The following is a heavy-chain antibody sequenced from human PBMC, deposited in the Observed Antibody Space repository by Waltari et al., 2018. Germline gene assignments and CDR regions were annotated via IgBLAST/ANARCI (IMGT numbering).Heavy chain of an antibody. CDR1: GFTFSTYW. CDR2: IKQDGSEK. V-gene: IGHV3-7*01. Sequence: EVQLVESGGGLVQPGGSRRLSGAASGFTFSTYWMSWVRQAPGKGPGWVANIKQDGSEKSYVDSVKGRFSISRDNAKNSLFLQMNSLRAEDTAVYYCARTKRYFDLWGQGTLVTVSS. J-gene: IGHJ4*02. D-gene: IGHD2-8*01. CDR3: ARTKRYFDL.